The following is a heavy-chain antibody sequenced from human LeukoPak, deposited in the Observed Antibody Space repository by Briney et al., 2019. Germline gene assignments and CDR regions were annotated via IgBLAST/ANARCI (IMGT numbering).Heavy chain of an antibody. CDR1: GGTFSSYG. CDR2: IIPIFGTA. D-gene: IGHD3-10*01. Sequence: ASVKVSCKASGGTFSSYGISWVRQAPGQGLEWMGGIIPIFGTANYAQKFQGRVTITADESTSTAYMELSSLRSEDTAVYYCVLNSRMVRDDAFDIWGQGTMVTVSS. CDR3: VLNSRMVRDDAFDI. J-gene: IGHJ3*02. V-gene: IGHV1-69*01.